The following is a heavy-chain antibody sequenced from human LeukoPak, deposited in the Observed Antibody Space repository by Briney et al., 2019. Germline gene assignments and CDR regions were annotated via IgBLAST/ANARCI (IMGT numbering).Heavy chain of an antibody. J-gene: IGHJ4*02. V-gene: IGHV4-59*01. CDR3: TRAVITFGAAVAKGFDC. Sequence: PSETLSLTCTVSGGSISSYYWSWIRQPPGKELEWIGYIYYSGSTNYNPSLKSRVTISVDTSKNQFSLNLSSVTAADTAVYYCTRAVITFGAAVAKGFDCRGQGTLVTVSS. CDR1: GGSISSYY. CDR2: IYYSGST. D-gene: IGHD3-16*01.